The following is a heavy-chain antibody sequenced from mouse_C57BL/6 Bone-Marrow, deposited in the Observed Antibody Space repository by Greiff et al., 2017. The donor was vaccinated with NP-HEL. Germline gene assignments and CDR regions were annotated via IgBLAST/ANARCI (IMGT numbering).Heavy chain of an antibody. Sequence: QVQLQQPGAELVKPGASVKLSCKASGYTFTSYWMHWVKQRPGQGLEWIGMIHPNSGSTNSTEKFKSKATLTVDKSSSTAYMQISSLTSEDSAVYYCARDGSLPAVTTVLDPYFDVWGTGTTVTVSS. CDR2: IHPNSGST. CDR1: GYTFTSYW. V-gene: IGHV1-64*01. D-gene: IGHD1-1*01. CDR3: ARDGSLPAVTTVLDPYFDV. J-gene: IGHJ1*03.